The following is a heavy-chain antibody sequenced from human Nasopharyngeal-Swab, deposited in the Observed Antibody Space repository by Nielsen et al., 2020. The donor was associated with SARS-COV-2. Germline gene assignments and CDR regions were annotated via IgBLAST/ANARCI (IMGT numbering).Heavy chain of an antibody. CDR3: ASAYGGSYWYFDL. D-gene: IGHD4-23*01. J-gene: IGHJ2*01. CDR1: GFTFSSYA. V-gene: IGHV3-30-3*01. Sequence: GESLKISCAASGFTFSSYAMHWVRQTPGKGLEWVAVISYDGSNKYYADSVKGRFTISRDNSQNTLYLQMNSLRAEDTAVYYCASAYGGSYWYFDLWGRGTLVTVSS. CDR2: ISYDGSNK.